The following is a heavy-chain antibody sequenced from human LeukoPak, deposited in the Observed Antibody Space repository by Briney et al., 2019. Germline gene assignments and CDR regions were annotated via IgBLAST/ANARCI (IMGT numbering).Heavy chain of an antibody. CDR1: GFRFSSYG. D-gene: IGHD5-18*01. CDR3: ARERSLNTASLGY. V-gene: IGHV3-33*01. Sequence: TGGSLRLSCATSGFRFSSYGMHWVRQAPGKGLEWVAVIWSDGNNKHYADSVKGRFTISRGNSNNTLYLQMYSLRAEDTALYYCARERSLNTASLGYWGHGTLVTVSS. J-gene: IGHJ4*01. CDR2: IWSDGNNK.